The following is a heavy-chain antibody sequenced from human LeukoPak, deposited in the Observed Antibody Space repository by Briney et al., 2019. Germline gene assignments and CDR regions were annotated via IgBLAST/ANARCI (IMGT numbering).Heavy chain of an antibody. D-gene: IGHD6-13*01. CDR1: GYTFTSYA. Sequence: ASVKVSCKASGYTFTSYAMHWVRQAPGQRLEWMGWINAGNGNTKYSQKFQGRVTITRDTSTSTAYMELRSLRSDDTAVYYCARDRGEYSSSWPVDYWGQGTLVTVSS. CDR3: ARDRGEYSSSWPVDY. V-gene: IGHV1-3*01. J-gene: IGHJ4*02. CDR2: INAGNGNT.